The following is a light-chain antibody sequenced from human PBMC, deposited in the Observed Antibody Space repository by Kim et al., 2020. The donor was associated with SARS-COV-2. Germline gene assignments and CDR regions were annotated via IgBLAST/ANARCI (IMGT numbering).Light chain of an antibody. CDR1: SSNIGSNT. V-gene: IGLV1-44*01. CDR2: TYN. J-gene: IGLJ1*01. CDR3: AAWDDSLDGYV. Sequence: QSVLTQLPSTSGTPGQRVTISCSGSSSNIGSNTVNWYQHLPGTAPKLLIYTYNQRPSGVPDRFSGSRSGTSASLAISGLQSEDEADYYCAAWDDSLDGYVFGTGTKVTVL.